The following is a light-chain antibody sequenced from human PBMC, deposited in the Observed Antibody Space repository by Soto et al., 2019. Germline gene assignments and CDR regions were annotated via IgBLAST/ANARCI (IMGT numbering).Light chain of an antibody. V-gene: IGKV3-20*01. CDR3: QQQGT. J-gene: IGKJ2*01. CDR1: EFLSSSY. CDR2: AAS. Sequence: EIVLTQSPGTLSLSPGERATLSCRASEFLSSSYLVWYQQKPGQAPRLLIYAASRRATGIPDRFSGSGSATEYTLTTNELEPEDFAVYYCQQQGTFGQGTKLEIK.